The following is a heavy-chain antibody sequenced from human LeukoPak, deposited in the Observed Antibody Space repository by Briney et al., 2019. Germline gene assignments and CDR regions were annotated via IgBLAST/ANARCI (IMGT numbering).Heavy chain of an antibody. CDR2: IYYSGST. CDR1: GGSISGSSYY. V-gene: IGHV4-39*01. D-gene: IGHD3-9*01. J-gene: IGHJ6*02. CDR3: ARLVLTGYYSLLDYYYYYGMDV. Sequence: SETLSLTCTVSGGSISGSSYYWGWIRQPPGKGLEWIGSIYYSGSTYYSPSLKSRVTISVDTSKNQFSLKLSSVTAADTAVYYCARLVLTGYYSLLDYYYYYGMDVWGQGTTVTVSS.